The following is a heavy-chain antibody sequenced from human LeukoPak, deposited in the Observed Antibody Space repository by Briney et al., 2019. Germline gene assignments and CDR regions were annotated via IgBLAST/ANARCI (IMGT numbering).Heavy chain of an antibody. J-gene: IGHJ6*03. D-gene: IGHD6-13*01. CDR1: GDSISSGSYC. CDR3: ASRHSKQQPYYYYMDI. Sequence: RASQTLSLTCTVSGDSISSGSYCWSWIRQPAGKGLEWIGRIYSNGDTKFNPSLKSRVTISLDTSKNQFSLKLSSATAADTAVYYCASRHSKQQPYYYYMDIWGKGTTVTVSS. V-gene: IGHV4-61*02. CDR2: IYSNGDT.